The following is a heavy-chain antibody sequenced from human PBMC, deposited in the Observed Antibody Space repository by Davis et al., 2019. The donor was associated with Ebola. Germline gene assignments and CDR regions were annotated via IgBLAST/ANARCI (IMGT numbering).Heavy chain of an antibody. D-gene: IGHD6-19*01. CDR1: GFTFSSYS. V-gene: IGHV3-48*04. CDR2: ISSSSSTI. CDR3: ARDKRSSWYGGMDV. Sequence: PGGSLRLSCAASGFTFSSYSMNWVRQAPGKGLEWVSYISSSSSTIYYADPVKGRFTVSRDNAKNSLYLQMNSLRAEDTAVYYCARDKRSSWYGGMDVWGQGTTVTVSS. J-gene: IGHJ6*02.